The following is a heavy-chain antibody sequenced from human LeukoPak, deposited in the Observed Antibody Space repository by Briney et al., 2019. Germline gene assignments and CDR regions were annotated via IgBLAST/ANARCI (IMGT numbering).Heavy chain of an antibody. J-gene: IGHJ4*02. D-gene: IGHD2-2*01. CDR3: ARDGGVVVPAAIFDY. Sequence: GGSLRLSCAASRFTFSSYWMSWVRQAPGKGLEWVANIKQDGSEKYYVDSVKGRFTISRDNAKNSLYLQMNSLRAEDTAVYYCARDGGVVVPAAIFDYWGQGTLVTVSS. CDR1: RFTFSSYW. CDR2: IKQDGSEK. V-gene: IGHV3-7*01.